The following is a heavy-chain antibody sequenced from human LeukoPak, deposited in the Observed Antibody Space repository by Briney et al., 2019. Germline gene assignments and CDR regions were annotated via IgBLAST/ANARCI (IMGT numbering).Heavy chain of an antibody. V-gene: IGHV3-15*01. CDR3: TRGVGALYTDAFDI. Sequence: GGSLRLSCAASGFTFSNAWMSWVRQAPGKGLEWVGRIKSKTDGGTTDYAAPVKGRFTISRDDSKNTLYLQMNSLKTEDTAVYYCTRGVGALYTDAFDIWGQGTMVTVSS. CDR2: IKSKTDGGTT. CDR1: GFTFSNAW. D-gene: IGHD2-2*02. J-gene: IGHJ3*02.